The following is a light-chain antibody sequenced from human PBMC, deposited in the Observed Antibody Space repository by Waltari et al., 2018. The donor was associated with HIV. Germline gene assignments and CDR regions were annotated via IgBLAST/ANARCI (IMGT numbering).Light chain of an antibody. J-gene: IGLJ2*01. V-gene: IGLV2-14*03. CDR2: DVS. Sequence: QSALTQPASVSGSPGQSITISCPGSGCDIAGYNSLSWYQHYPGKAPKLLIYDVSRRPSVVSNRFSGSKSGNTASLTISGLRAEDEADYYCSSYTSITLIFGGGTKLTVL. CDR1: GCDIAGYNS. CDR3: SSYTSITLI.